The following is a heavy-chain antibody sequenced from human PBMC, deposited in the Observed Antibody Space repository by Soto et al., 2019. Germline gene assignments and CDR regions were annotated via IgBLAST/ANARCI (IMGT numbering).Heavy chain of an antibody. V-gene: IGHV1-3*01. Sequence: QVQLVQSGAEVKKPGASVKVSCKAPGYTFTSYAMHWVRQAPGQRLEWMGWINAGNGNTKYSQKFQGRVTITRDTSASTAYMELSSLRSEDTAVYYCAREPRYCSGGSCYWGFFCSWGQGTLVTVSS. D-gene: IGHD2-15*01. CDR1: GYTFTSYA. CDR3: AREPRYCSGGSCYWGFFCS. CDR2: INAGNGNT. J-gene: IGHJ5*02.